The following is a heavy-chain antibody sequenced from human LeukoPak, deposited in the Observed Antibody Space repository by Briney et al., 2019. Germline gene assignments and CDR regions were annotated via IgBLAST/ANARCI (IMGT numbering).Heavy chain of an antibody. V-gene: IGHV3-23*01. CDR3: AKGVRHSYDYNYFDY. CDR1: GFTFSSYA. D-gene: IGHD5-18*01. Sequence: QPGRSLRLSCAASGFTFSSYAMSWVRQAPGKGLEWVSATSGSGGSTYYADSVKGRFTISRDNSKNTLYLQMNSLRAEDTAVYYCAKGVRHSYDYNYFDYWGQGTLVTVSS. J-gene: IGHJ4*02. CDR2: TSGSGGST.